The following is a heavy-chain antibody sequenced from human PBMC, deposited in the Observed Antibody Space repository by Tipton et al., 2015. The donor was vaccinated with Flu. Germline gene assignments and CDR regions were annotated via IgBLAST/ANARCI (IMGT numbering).Heavy chain of an antibody. D-gene: IGHD3-3*01. CDR1: GGSFSGYY. CDR3: ASKYYDFWSGRECCHY. V-gene: IGHV4-34*01. CDR2: INHSGST. J-gene: IGHJ4*02. Sequence: TLSLTCAVYGGSFSGYYWSWIRQPPGKGLEWIGEINHSGSTNYNPSLKSRATISVDTSKNQFSLKLNSVTAADTAVYYCASKYYDFWSGRECCHYWGQGTLVTVSS.